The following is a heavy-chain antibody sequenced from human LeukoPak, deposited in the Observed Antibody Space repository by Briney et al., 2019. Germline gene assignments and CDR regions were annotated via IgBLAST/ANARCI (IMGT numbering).Heavy chain of an antibody. J-gene: IGHJ4*02. CDR1: GGSISSYY. Sequence: PSETLSLTCTVSGGSISSYYWSWIRQPAGKGLEWIGRIYTSGSTNYNPSLKSRVTMSVDTSKNQFSLKLSSVTAADTAVYYCARASVAGTRGYFDYWGQGTLVTVSS. V-gene: IGHV4-4*07. CDR3: ARASVAGTRGYFDY. D-gene: IGHD6-19*01. CDR2: IYTSGST.